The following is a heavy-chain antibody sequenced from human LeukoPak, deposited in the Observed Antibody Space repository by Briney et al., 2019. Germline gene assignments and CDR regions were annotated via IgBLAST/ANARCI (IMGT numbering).Heavy chain of an antibody. V-gene: IGHV3-48*03. J-gene: IGHJ3*02. Sequence: GGSLRLSCAASGFTFSNYEMNWVRQAPGKGLEWVSYITSGGDTIFYADSVRGRFAISRDNTKNSVYLQMNGLRAEDTAIYYCARYRADAGSYDALDIWGQGTMVTVSS. CDR1: GFTFSNYE. D-gene: IGHD3-10*01. CDR2: ITSGGDTI. CDR3: ARYRADAGSYDALDI.